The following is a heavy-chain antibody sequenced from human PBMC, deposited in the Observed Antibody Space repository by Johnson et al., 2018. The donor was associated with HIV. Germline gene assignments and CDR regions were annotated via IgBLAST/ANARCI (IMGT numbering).Heavy chain of an antibody. CDR1: GFTFSSYW. Sequence: VQLVESGGGLVQPGGSLRLSCAASGFTFSSYWMHWVRQAPGKGLVWVSRINSDGSSTSYADSVMGRFTISRDNAKKSLYLQMNSLRAEDTAVYYCARDGPWLQSQRDAFDIWGQGTMVTVSS. J-gene: IGHJ3*02. V-gene: IGHV3-74*01. CDR3: ARDGPWLQSQRDAFDI. D-gene: IGHD5-24*01. CDR2: INSDGSST.